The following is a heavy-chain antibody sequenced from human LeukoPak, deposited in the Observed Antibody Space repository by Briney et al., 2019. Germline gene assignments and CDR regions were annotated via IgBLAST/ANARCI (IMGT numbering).Heavy chain of an antibody. D-gene: IGHD3-3*01. V-gene: IGHV4-34*01. CDR2: INHSGST. Sequence: SETLSLTCAVYGGSFSGYYWSWIRQPPGKGLEWIGEINHSGSTNYNPSLKSRVTISVDTSKNQFSLKLSSVTAADTAVYYCARAAHDFWSGFYYYYYMDVWGKGTTVTVSS. CDR1: GGSFSGYY. CDR3: ARAAHDFWSGFYYYYYMDV. J-gene: IGHJ6*03.